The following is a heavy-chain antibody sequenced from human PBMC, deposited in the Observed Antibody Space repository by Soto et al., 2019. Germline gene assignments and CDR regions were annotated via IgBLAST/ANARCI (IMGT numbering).Heavy chain of an antibody. CDR3: ARSSLTYFEF. CDR2: ISGSGSTT. V-gene: IGHV3-11*01. J-gene: IGHJ4*02. CDR1: GFTFSDYY. Sequence: QVHLAESGGGLVKPGGSLRLSCTASGFTFSDYYMSWIRQAPGKGLEWLAYISGSGSTTYYTDSVKGRFAISRDNARTSLYLQINSLRVEDSAVYYCARSSLTYFEFWGQGTLGT.